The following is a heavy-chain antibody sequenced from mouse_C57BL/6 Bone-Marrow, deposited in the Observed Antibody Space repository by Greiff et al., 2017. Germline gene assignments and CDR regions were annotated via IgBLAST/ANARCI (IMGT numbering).Heavy chain of an antibody. J-gene: IGHJ2*01. D-gene: IGHD1-1*01. Sequence: QVQLQQSGAELVKPGASVKLSCKASGYTFTSYWMHWVKQRPGQGLEWIGMIHPNSGSTNYNEKFKSKATLTVDKSSSTAYMQLSSLTSEDSAVYYCERNYYGSSYYFDYGGQGTTLTVSS. CDR3: ERNYYGSSYYFDY. V-gene: IGHV1-64*01. CDR2: IHPNSGST. CDR1: GYTFTSYW.